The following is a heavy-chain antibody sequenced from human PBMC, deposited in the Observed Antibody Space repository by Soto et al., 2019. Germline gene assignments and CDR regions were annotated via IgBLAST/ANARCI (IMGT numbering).Heavy chain of an antibody. Sequence: QVQLVESGGGVVQPGRSLRLSCAASGFTFSDYYMSWIRQAPGKGLELVSYISSSGSTIYYADSVKGRFTISRDNAKNSLYLQMNSLRAEDTAVYYCARDTRTYSSSWGNWFDPWGQGTLVTVSS. CDR2: ISSSGSTI. J-gene: IGHJ5*02. CDR3: ARDTRTYSSSWGNWFDP. V-gene: IGHV3-11*01. D-gene: IGHD6-13*01. CDR1: GFTFSDYY.